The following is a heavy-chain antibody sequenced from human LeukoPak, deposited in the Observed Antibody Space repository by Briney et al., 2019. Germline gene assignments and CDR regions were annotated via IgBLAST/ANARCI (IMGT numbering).Heavy chain of an antibody. D-gene: IGHD6-6*01. CDR1: GHTVTSYY. J-gene: IGHJ4*02. Sequence: ASVKVSCKASGHTVTSYYVHGVRQAPGQGLEWMGLINPSGGSTSYAQKFQGRVTLTRDTSTSTVYMELSSLRSEDTAVYYCAREGIAARPLDYWGQGTLVTVSS. CDR3: AREGIAARPLDY. CDR2: INPSGGST. V-gene: IGHV1-46*01.